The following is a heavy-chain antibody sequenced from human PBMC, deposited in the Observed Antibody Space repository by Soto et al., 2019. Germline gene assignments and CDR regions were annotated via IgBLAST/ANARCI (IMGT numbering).Heavy chain of an antibody. J-gene: IGHJ4*02. CDR3: AKDMKWGGMTTIHYFDS. CDR2: IIWNSETI. V-gene: IGHV3-9*01. Sequence: GGSLRLSCAASGFTVDDYAMHWVRQAPGKGLEWVSGIIWNSETIDYADSVKGRFTISRDNAKSSLFLQMNSLRPDDTALYYCAKDMKWGGMTTIHYFDSWGQGTLVTVSS. CDR1: GFTVDDYA. D-gene: IGHD4-17*01.